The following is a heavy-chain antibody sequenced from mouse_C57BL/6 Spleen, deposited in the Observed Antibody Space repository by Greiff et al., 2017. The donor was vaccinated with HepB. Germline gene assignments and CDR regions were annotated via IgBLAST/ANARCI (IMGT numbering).Heavy chain of an antibody. D-gene: IGHD1-1*01. CDR1: GYTFTSYW. J-gene: IGHJ3*01. CDR3: AREQIYYYGSTFAY. Sequence: QVQLKQPGAELVKPGASVKLSCKASGYTFTSYWMHWVKQRPGRGLEWIGRIDPNSGGTKYNEKFKSKATLTVDKPSSTAYMQLSSLTSEDSAVYYCAREQIYYYGSTFAYWGQGTLVTVSA. V-gene: IGHV1-72*01. CDR2: IDPNSGGT.